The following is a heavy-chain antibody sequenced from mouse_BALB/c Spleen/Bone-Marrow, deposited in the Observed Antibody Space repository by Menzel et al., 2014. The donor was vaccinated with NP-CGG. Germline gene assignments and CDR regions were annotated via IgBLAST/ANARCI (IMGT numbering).Heavy chain of an antibody. CDR2: IWGDGMT. Sequence: QVQLQQSGPGLVAPSQSLSITCTVSGFSLTVYGVNWVRQPPGKGLEWLGMIWGDGMTDYNSAPKSRLSISKADPASQVFLKMNSLQTDDTARYYCAREGNYFDYWGQGTTLTVSS. J-gene: IGHJ2*01. CDR1: GFSLTVYG. V-gene: IGHV2-6-7*01. CDR3: AREGNYFDY.